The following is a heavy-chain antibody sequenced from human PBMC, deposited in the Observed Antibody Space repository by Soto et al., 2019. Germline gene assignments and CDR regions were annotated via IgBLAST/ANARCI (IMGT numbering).Heavy chain of an antibody. CDR1: GGSFSGYY. J-gene: IGHJ4*02. Sequence: QVQLQQWGAGLLKPSETLSLTCAVYGGSFSGYYWSWIRQPPGKGLEWIGEINHSGSTNYNPSLKSRVTIAVDTSKSQCSLKLSSVTAADTAVYYCARGTLEVRGAMGIDYWGQGTLVTFSS. V-gene: IGHV4-34*01. CDR3: ARGTLEVRGAMGIDY. CDR2: INHSGST. D-gene: IGHD3-10*01.